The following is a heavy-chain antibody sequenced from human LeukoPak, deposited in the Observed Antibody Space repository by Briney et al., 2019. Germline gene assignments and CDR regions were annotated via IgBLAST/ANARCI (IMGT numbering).Heavy chain of an antibody. J-gene: IGHJ3*02. CDR3: AGDSSPGAFDI. D-gene: IGHD3-22*01. Sequence: ETLSLTCAVYGGSFIGFHWNWIRQPPGKGLEWIGDINHSGSTNYNPSLTSRVTISVDTSKNQFSLKLSSVTAADTAVYYCAGDSSPGAFDIWGQGTMVTVSS. CDR1: GGSFIGFH. CDR2: INHSGST. V-gene: IGHV4-34*01.